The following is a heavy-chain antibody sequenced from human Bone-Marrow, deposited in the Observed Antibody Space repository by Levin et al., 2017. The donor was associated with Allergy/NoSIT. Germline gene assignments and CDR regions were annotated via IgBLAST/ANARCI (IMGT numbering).Heavy chain of an antibody. D-gene: IGHD2-21*02. CDR3: ARDASPFCGKDCYLDAFDI. CDR1: GFTFSSYW. Sequence: GESLKISCAASGFTFSSYWMTWVRQAPGKGLEWVANIKQDGGDKYYVDSVKGRFAISRDNAKKSLYLQMNSLRAEDTAVYYCARDASPFCGKDCYLDAFDIWGQGTMVTISS. V-gene: IGHV3-7*01. CDR2: IKQDGGDK. J-gene: IGHJ3*02.